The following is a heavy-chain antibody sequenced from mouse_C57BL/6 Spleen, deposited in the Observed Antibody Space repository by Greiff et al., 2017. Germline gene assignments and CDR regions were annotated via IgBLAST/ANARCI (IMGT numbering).Heavy chain of an antibody. CDR2: IYPRGGRP. J-gene: IGHJ3*01. V-gene: IGHV1-78*01. Sequence: VKLMESDAELAKPGASVKISCKVSGYTFTDHTINWMTQRPEQGLEWIGYIYPRGGRPKYNEKFKGKATLTEEKSYSTASMQLNSLTSEASAVYFCARSRYGAWFAYGGQGTLVTVSA. D-gene: IGHD1-1*01. CDR1: GYTFTDHT. CDR3: ARSRYGAWFAY.